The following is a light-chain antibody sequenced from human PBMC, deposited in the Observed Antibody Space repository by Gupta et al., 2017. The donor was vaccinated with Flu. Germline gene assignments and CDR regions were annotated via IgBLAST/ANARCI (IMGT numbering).Light chain of an antibody. V-gene: IGLV4-69*01. CDR3: QAWGTGVRV. CDR1: SGHSTYG. J-gene: IGLJ3*02. CDR2: GNKDGSH. Sequence: VKLTCTLSSGHSTYGIAWHQQRPETGPRFLMKGNKDGSHTKGDGIPDRFSGSSSGAERYLTISSLQSEDESDDFCQAWGTGVRVFGGGTNVTVL.